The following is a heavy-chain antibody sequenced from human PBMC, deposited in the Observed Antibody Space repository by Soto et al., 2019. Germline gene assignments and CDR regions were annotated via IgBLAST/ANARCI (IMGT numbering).Heavy chain of an antibody. CDR1: GGTFSSYA. CDR2: IILIFGTA. D-gene: IGHD4-4*01. V-gene: IGHV1-69*01. J-gene: IGHJ4*02. Sequence: QVQLVQSGAEVKKPGSSVKVSCKASGGTFSSYAISWVRQAPGQGLEWMGGIILIFGTANYAQKLQGRVTITADESPSTAYMKLSSMRSEETAVYYCARDPTGGGYWGQGTLVTVSS. CDR3: ARDPTGGGY.